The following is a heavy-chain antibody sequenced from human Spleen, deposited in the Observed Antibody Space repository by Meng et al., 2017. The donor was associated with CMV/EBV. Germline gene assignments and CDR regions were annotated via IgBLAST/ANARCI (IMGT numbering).Heavy chain of an antibody. J-gene: IGHJ6*02. CDR2: TLYRSKWYS. Sequence: SQTLSLTCAISGDSVSSNSAAWNWIRQSPSRGLEWLGRTLYRSKWYSDYAVSVKSRITINPDTSKNQFSLQLNSVTPEDTAVYYCARDPYYYDSSGYPYYYYGMDVWGQGTTVTVSS. CDR1: GDSVSSNSAA. V-gene: IGHV6-1*01. D-gene: IGHD3-22*01. CDR3: ARDPYYYDSSGYPYYYYGMDV.